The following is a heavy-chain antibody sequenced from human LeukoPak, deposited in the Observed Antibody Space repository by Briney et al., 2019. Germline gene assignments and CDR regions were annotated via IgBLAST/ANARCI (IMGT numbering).Heavy chain of an antibody. CDR1: GYIFTSYP. D-gene: IGHD6-19*01. V-gene: IGHV1-3*04. CDR2: INTGNGNT. Sequence: ASVKVSCKASGYIFTSYPIHWVRQAPGQRLEWMGWINTGNGNTKYSQKFEGRVTVTRDTSATAAYMELSSLRSEDTAVYYCARDSAPVDSSGWYGYFDYWGRGTLVTVSS. J-gene: IGHJ4*02. CDR3: ARDSAPVDSSGWYGYFDY.